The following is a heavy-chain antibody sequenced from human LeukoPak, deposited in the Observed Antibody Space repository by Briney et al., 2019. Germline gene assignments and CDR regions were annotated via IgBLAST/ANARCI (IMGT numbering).Heavy chain of an antibody. CDR1: GFTFSSYS. Sequence: GGALRLSCAASGFTFSSYSMDWVRQAPGEGLGWGSSISSSSSDIYYAESVKGRFTISRENAKNSLYLQMTSLRAEDTAVYSCARVAARGAAVLDAFDIWGQGTMVTVSS. J-gene: IGHJ3*02. CDR2: ISSSSSDI. D-gene: IGHD6-6*01. CDR3: ARVAARGAAVLDAFDI. V-gene: IGHV3-21*01.